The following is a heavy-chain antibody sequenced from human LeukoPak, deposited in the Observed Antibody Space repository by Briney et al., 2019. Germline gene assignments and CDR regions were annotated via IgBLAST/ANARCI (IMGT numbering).Heavy chain of an antibody. V-gene: IGHV4-59*01. D-gene: IGHD4-17*01. CDR2: IHSSGST. J-gene: IGHJ6*03. CDR1: GGSISTYY. Sequence: PSETLSLTCTVSGGSISTYYWSWIRQPPGKGLEWIGFIHSSGSTNNNPSLKRRVTMSIDKSKNQFSLKVRSVTAADTAVYYCAREHGDNFMDVWGKGTTVTV. CDR3: AREHGDNFMDV.